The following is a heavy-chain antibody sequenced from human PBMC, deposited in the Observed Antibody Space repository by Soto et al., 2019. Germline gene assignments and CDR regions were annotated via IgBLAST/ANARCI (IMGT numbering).Heavy chain of an antibody. CDR1: GYTFTGYY. V-gene: IGHV1-2*02. CDR2: INPNSGGT. D-gene: IGHD5-12*01. CDR3: ARDPSGWLQPHAFDI. J-gene: IGHJ3*02. Sequence: ASVKVSCKASGYTFTGYYMHWVRQAPGQGLEWMGWINPNSGGTNYAQKFQGRVTMTRDTSISTAYMELSRLRSDDTAVYYCARDPSGWLQPHAFDIWGQGTMVT.